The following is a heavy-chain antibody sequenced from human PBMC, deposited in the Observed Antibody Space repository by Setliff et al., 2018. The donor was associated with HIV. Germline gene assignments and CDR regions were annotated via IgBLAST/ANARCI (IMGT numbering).Heavy chain of an antibody. CDR2: INPNNGGT. CDR1: GYTFTGYY. Sequence: GASVKVSCKASGYTFTGYYMHWVRQAPGQGLEWMGWINPNNGGTNYAQKFQGRVTMTRDTSISTAYMELSRLRSDDTAVYYCARDYYDSSGYTFFPGLPDYWGQGTLVTVSS. CDR3: ARDYYDSSGYTFFPGLPDY. V-gene: IGHV1-2*02. J-gene: IGHJ4*02. D-gene: IGHD3-22*01.